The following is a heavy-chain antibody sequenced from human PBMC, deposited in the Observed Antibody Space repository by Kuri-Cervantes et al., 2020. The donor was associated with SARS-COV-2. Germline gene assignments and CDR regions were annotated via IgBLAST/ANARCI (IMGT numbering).Heavy chain of an antibody. Sequence: GGSLRLSCAASGFTFSSYAMCWVRQAPGKGLEWVSVIYSGGSSTHYADSVKGRFTISRDNSKNTLYLQMNSLRAEDTAAYYCAKGGGSPSVDFDYWGQGTLVTVSS. J-gene: IGHJ4*02. CDR3: AKGGGSPSVDFDY. D-gene: IGHD1-26*01. CDR2: IYSGGSST. CDR1: GFTFSSYA. V-gene: IGHV3-23*03.